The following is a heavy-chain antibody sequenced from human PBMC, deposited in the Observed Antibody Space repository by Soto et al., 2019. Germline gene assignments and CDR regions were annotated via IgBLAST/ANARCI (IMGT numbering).Heavy chain of an antibody. CDR2: IGSDGARD. CDR3: ARDDDYPDNGLDY. D-gene: IGHD4-17*01. V-gene: IGHV3-33*01. CDR1: GFTFGRHG. Sequence: QVQLVESGGGVVQPGGSLRLSCAASGFTFGRHGMHWVRQAPGKGLEWVAVIGSDGARDSYADSMKGRFSISRDNGQNTLYLQINSLRVDDTAVYYGARDDDYPDNGLDYWGQGTLVTVSS. J-gene: IGHJ4*02.